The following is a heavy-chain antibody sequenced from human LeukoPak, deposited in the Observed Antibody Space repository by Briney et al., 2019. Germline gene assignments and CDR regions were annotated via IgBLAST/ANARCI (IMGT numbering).Heavy chain of an antibody. Sequence: SETLSLTCAVYGGSFSGYYWGWIRQPPGKGLEWIGEINHSGSTNYNPSLKSRVTISVDTSKNQFSLKLSSVIAADTAVFYCARSISSYYYYYMDVWGKGTTVTVSS. CDR1: GGSFSGYY. D-gene: IGHD6-6*01. CDR2: INHSGST. V-gene: IGHV4-34*01. J-gene: IGHJ6*03. CDR3: ARSISSYYYYYMDV.